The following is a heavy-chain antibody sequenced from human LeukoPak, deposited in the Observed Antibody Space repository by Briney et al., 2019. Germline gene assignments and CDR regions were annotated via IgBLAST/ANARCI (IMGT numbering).Heavy chain of an antibody. Sequence: SETLSLTCTVSGGSISSYYWSWIRQPPGKGLEWIGYIYYSESTNYNPSLKSRVTISVDTSKNQFSLKLSSVTAADTAVYYCASEPEYYYDSSGYFPYWGQGTLVTVSS. CDR1: GGSISSYY. V-gene: IGHV4-59*01. J-gene: IGHJ4*02. CDR2: IYYSEST. CDR3: ASEPEYYYDSSGYFPY. D-gene: IGHD3-22*01.